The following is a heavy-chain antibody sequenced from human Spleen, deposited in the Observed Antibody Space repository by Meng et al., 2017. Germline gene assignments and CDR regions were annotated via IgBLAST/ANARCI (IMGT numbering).Heavy chain of an antibody. D-gene: IGHD2-21*01. CDR3: ARGSIYLDY. CDR1: GGSISSYY. Sequence: SETLSLTCTVSGGSISSYYWSWIRQPPGKGLEWIGEISHSAGSKYSPSLKSRVTLSVDTSKDQFSLTLSSVTAADTAVYYCARGSIYLDYWGQGTLVTVSS. J-gene: IGHJ4*02. CDR2: ISHSAGS. V-gene: IGHV4-34*01.